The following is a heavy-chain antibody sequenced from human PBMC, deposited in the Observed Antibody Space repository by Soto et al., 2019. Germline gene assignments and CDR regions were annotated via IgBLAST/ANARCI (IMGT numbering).Heavy chain of an antibody. D-gene: IGHD1-7*01. CDR2: FYHGGST. Sequence: SETLSLTCTVSGGSLGSYFWSWIRQPPGQGLEWLGFFYHGGSTDYNPSLKSRVTISGDKSNNQVSLNLRSVTAADTAVYYCARGSYGNYLWGRGTLVTVSS. CDR1: GGSLGSYF. CDR3: ARGSYGNYL. V-gene: IGHV4-59*01. J-gene: IGHJ4*02.